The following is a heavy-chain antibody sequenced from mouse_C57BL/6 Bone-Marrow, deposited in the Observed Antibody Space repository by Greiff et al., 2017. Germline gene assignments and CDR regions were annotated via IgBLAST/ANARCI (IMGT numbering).Heavy chain of an antibody. J-gene: IGHJ3*01. V-gene: IGHV1-80*01. D-gene: IGHD2-5*01. CDR3: ARSLYYSNLAWFAY. Sequence: VQGVESGAELVKPGASVKISCKASGYAFSSYWMNWVKQRPGKGLEWIGQIYPGDGDTNYNGKFKGKATLTADKSSSTAYMQLSSLTSEDSAVYFCARSLYYSNLAWFAYWGQGTLVTVSA. CDR1: GYAFSSYW. CDR2: IYPGDGDT.